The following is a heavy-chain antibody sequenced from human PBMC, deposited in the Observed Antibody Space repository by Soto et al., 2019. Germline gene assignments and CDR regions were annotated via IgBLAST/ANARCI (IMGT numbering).Heavy chain of an antibody. D-gene: IGHD3-22*01. CDR3: ARDYYDSSGYYYGYGMDV. J-gene: IGHJ6*02. CDR2: ISYDGSNK. V-gene: IGHV3-30-3*01. Sequence: QPGGSLRLSCAASGFTFSSYAMHWVRQAPGKGLEWVAVISYDGSNKYYADSVKGRFTISRDNSKNTLYLQMNSLRAEDTAVYYCARDYYDSSGYYYGYGMDVWGQGTTVTVSS. CDR1: GFTFSSYA.